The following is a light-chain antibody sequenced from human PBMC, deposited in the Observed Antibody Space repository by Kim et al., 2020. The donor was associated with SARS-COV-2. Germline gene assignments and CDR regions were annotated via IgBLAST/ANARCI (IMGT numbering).Light chain of an antibody. Sequence: AIQMTQSPSSLSASVGDRVTITCRASQGIRNDLGWYQQKPGKAPNLLIYGASRLQSGVPSRFSGSGSGTDFTLTISSLQPEDFATYYCLQDYNYPFTFGRGTKVDIK. CDR1: QGIRND. CDR2: GAS. V-gene: IGKV1-6*01. CDR3: LQDYNYPFT. J-gene: IGKJ4*01.